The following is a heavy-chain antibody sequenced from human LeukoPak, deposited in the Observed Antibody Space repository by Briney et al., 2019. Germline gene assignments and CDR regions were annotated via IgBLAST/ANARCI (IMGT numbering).Heavy chain of an antibody. CDR1: GYTFTSYG. CDR3: ARETYYAILTGYYELGY. V-gene: IGHV1-18*01. Sequence: ASVEVSCKASGYTFTSYGISWVRQAPGQGLEWMGWISAYNGNTNYAQKLQGRVTMTTDTSTSTAYMELRSLRSDDTAVYYCARETYYAILTGYYELGYWGQGTLVTVSS. CDR2: ISAYNGNT. J-gene: IGHJ4*02. D-gene: IGHD3-9*01.